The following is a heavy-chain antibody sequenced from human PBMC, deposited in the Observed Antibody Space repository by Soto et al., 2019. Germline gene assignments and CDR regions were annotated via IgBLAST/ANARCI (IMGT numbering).Heavy chain of an antibody. D-gene: IGHD1-1*01. Sequence: GGSLRLSCAASGFTFSSYAMSWVRQAPGKGLEWVSAISGSGGSTYYADSVKGRFTISRDNSKNTLFLQMSSLRVEDTATYYCAKSGTTMGKIDYWGQGTLVTVSS. J-gene: IGHJ4*02. CDR1: GFTFSSYA. V-gene: IGHV3-23*01. CDR2: ISGSGGST. CDR3: AKSGTTMGKIDY.